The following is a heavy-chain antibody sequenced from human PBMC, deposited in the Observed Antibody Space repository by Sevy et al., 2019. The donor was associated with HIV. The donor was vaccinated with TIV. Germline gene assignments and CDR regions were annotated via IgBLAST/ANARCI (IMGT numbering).Heavy chain of an antibody. CDR2: ISAYNGNT. Sequence: ASVKVSCKASSYTFINYGITWLRQAPGQGLEWMGWISAYNGNTNYAQKFQGRVTMTTDTSSTTAYMELRSLISDDTAVYYCARESMPLVQGVIITPYFYGMDVWGQGTTVTVSS. J-gene: IGHJ6*02. CDR3: ARESMPLVQGVIITPYFYGMDV. D-gene: IGHD3-10*01. V-gene: IGHV1-18*01. CDR1: SYTFINYG.